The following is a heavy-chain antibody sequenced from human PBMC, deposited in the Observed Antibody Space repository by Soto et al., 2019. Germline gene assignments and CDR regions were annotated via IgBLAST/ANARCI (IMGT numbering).Heavy chain of an antibody. CDR1: GGSISSGGYY. D-gene: IGHD3-22*01. CDR3: ARVFPAFDSSGYYYPFDY. CDR2: IYYSGST. V-gene: IGHV4-31*03. Sequence: PSETLSLTCTVSGGSISSGGYYWSWIRQHPGKGLEWIGYIYYSGSTYYNPSLKSRVTISVDTSKNQFSLKLSSVTAADTAVYYCARVFPAFDSSGYYYPFDYWGQGTLVTVSS. J-gene: IGHJ4*02.